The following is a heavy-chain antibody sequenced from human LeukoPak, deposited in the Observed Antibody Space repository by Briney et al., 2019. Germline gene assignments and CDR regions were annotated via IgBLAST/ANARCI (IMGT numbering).Heavy chain of an antibody. CDR2: IYPGDYET. CDR1: GYTFSNYW. Sequence: GESLKISCEGSGYTFSNYWIGWVRQMPGKGLEWMGIIYPGDYETRYSPSFQGLVTISVDKSISTAYLQWSSLKASDTAMYYCAIPPGYCGNDCSFDHWGQGTLVTVSS. J-gene: IGHJ4*02. V-gene: IGHV5-51*01. CDR3: AIPPGYCGNDCSFDH. D-gene: IGHD2-21*02.